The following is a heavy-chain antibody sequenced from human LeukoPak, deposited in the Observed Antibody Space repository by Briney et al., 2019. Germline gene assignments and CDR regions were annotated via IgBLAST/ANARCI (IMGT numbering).Heavy chain of an antibody. CDR2: INHSGST. Sequence: SETLSLTCAVYGGSFSGCYWSWIRQPPGKGLEWIGEINHSGSTNYNPSLKSRVTISVDTSKNQFSLKLSSVTAADTAVYYCARGGWELLYYFDYWGQGTLVTVSS. D-gene: IGHD1-26*01. CDR1: GGSFSGCY. CDR3: ARGGWELLYYFDY. V-gene: IGHV4-34*01. J-gene: IGHJ4*02.